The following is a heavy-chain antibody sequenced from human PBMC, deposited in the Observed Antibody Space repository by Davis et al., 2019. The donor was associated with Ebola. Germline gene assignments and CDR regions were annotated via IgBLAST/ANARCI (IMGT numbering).Heavy chain of an antibody. CDR2: ISYDGSNK. Sequence: GESLKISCAASGFTFSSYPMHWVRQAPGKGLEWVAVISYDGSNKYYADSVKGRFTISRDNSKNTLYLQMNSLRAEDTAVYYCARGTGLYYYYGMDVWGQGTTVTVSS. CDR3: ARGTGLYYYYGMDV. CDR1: GFTFSSYP. J-gene: IGHJ6*02. V-gene: IGHV3-30-3*01. D-gene: IGHD3/OR15-3a*01.